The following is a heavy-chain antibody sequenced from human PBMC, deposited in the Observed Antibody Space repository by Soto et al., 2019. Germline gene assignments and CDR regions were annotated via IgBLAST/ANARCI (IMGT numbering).Heavy chain of an antibody. V-gene: IGHV4-34*01. Sequence: SETLSLTCAVYGGSFSGYYWSWIRQPPGKGLEWIGEINHSGSTNYNPSLKSRVTISVDTSKNQFSLKLSSVTAADTAVYYCARGGRITMVRGVSKDYYYGMDVWGQGTTVTVS. D-gene: IGHD3-10*01. CDR1: GGSFSGYY. CDR2: INHSGST. J-gene: IGHJ6*02. CDR3: ARGGRITMVRGVSKDYYYGMDV.